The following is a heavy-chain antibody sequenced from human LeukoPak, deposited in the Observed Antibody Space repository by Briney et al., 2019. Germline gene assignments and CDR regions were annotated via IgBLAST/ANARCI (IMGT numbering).Heavy chain of an antibody. CDR1: GYIFTRYG. CDR3: ARDFFHGHCSGLSCFLLDY. J-gene: IGHJ4*02. D-gene: IGHD2-15*01. CDR2: ISAHYGNT. Sequence: GASVKVSCKASGYIFTRYGISWVRQAPGQGLEWMGWISAHYGNTNYAQKFQDRVTMTTDTSTNTAYMGLRSLRPDDTAVYYCARDFFHGHCSGLSCFLLDYWGQGSLVTVSS. V-gene: IGHV1-18*04.